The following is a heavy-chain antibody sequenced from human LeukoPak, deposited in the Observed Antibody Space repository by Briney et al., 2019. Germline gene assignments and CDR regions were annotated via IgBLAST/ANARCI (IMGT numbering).Heavy chain of an antibody. CDR3: ARDLVPGGYSGYDLGSSDY. CDR2: ISAYNGNT. V-gene: IGHV1-18*01. D-gene: IGHD5-12*01. CDR1: GYTFTSYG. J-gene: IGHJ4*02. Sequence: ASVKLSCKASGYTFTSYGISWVRQAPGQGLEWMGWISAYNGNTNYAQKLQGRVTMTTDTSTSTAYMELRSLRSDDTAVYYCARDLVPGGYSGYDLGSSDYWGQGTLVTVSS.